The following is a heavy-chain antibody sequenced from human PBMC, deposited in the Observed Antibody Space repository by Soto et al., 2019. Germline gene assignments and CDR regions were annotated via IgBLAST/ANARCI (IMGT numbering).Heavy chain of an antibody. J-gene: IGHJ5*02. D-gene: IGHD6-13*01. Sequence: ASVKVSCKASGYTFTGYYMHWVRQAPGQGLEWMGWINPNSGGTNYAQKFQGWVTMTRDTSISTAYMELSRLRSDDTAVYYCARGSPSYSSSWYGGGWFDPWGQGTLVTVSS. V-gene: IGHV1-2*04. CDR1: GYTFTGYY. CDR3: ARGSPSYSSSWYGGGWFDP. CDR2: INPNSGGT.